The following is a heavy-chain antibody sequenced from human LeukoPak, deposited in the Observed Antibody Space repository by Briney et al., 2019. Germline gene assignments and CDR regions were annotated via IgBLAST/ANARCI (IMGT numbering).Heavy chain of an antibody. CDR1: GFTFSSYG. CDR3: AREYVQLERRPHAFDI. D-gene: IGHD1-1*01. Sequence: QAGGSLRLSCAASGFTFSSYGMHWVRQAPGKGLEWVAVIWYDGSNKYYADSVKGRFTISRDNAKNSLYLQMNSLRAEDTAVYYCAREYVQLERRPHAFDIWGQGTMVTVSS. V-gene: IGHV3-33*01. CDR2: IWYDGSNK. J-gene: IGHJ3*02.